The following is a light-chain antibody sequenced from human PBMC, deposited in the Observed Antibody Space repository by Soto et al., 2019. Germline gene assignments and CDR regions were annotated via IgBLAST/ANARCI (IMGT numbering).Light chain of an antibody. CDR2: NAS. CDR3: QHRAGWPPALT. V-gene: IGKV3-11*01. CDR1: ESVSNS. J-gene: IGKJ4*01. Sequence: ETVLTQSPATLSLSPGERATLSCRASESVSNSLAWYQHKPGQAPRLLIYNASNRATGIPARFSGSGFGTDFTLTISSLEPEDFAVYFCQHRAGWPPALTFGGGTKVEIK.